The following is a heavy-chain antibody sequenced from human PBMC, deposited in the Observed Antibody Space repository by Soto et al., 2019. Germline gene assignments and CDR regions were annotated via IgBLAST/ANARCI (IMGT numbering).Heavy chain of an antibody. CDR2: IIPIFGTA. CDR3: ARGGSGYVWFNEF. Sequence: QEQLVQSGAEVKKPGSSVKVSCKASGGIFSSYAISWVRQAPGQGLEWMGGIIPIFGTANYAQQFQGRVTITADESTNTAYMGLSSLKSEATAIYYCARGGSGYVWFNEFWGQGTLVTVSS. V-gene: IGHV1-69*01. J-gene: IGHJ4*02. D-gene: IGHD3-22*01. CDR1: GGIFSSYA.